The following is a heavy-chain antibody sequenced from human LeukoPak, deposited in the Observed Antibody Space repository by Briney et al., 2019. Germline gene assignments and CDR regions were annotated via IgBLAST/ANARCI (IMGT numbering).Heavy chain of an antibody. V-gene: IGHV4-4*07. CDR1: GGSISSYY. Sequence: SETLSLTCTVSGGSISSYYCSWIRQPAGKGLEWIGRIYTSGSTNYNASLKSRVSMSVDTSKNQFSLKLSSVTAADTAVFYCARENSGSYREFDYWGQGTLVTVSS. J-gene: IGHJ4*02. CDR3: ARENSGSYREFDY. D-gene: IGHD1-26*01. CDR2: IYTSGST.